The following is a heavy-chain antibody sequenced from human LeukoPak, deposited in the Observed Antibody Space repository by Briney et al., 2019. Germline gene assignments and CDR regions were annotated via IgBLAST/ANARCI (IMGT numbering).Heavy chain of an antibody. CDR3: ARGNSGSHYYYYYYMDV. J-gene: IGHJ6*03. Sequence: ASETLSLTCTVSGGSISSSSYYWGWIRQPPGKGLEWIGSIYYSGSTYYNPSLKSRVTISVDTSKNQFSLKLSSVTAADTAVYYCARGNSGSHYYYYYYMDVWGKGTTVTISS. CDR1: GGSISSSSYY. V-gene: IGHV4-39*07. CDR2: IYYSGST. D-gene: IGHD1-26*01.